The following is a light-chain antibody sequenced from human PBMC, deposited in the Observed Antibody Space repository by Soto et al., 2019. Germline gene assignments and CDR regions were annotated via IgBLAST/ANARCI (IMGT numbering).Light chain of an antibody. Sequence: QSVRTQPPSVSGAQGQRVAISCTGSSSNIGAEYDVHWYQQLPGTAPKRLLYGDNNRPSGVPDRFSGSKSGISASLSITGLQPEDEADYYCQSYDSSLTTFVFGTGTKLTVL. V-gene: IGLV1-40*01. CDR3: QSYDSSLTTFV. CDR2: GDN. CDR1: SSNIGAEYD. J-gene: IGLJ1*01.